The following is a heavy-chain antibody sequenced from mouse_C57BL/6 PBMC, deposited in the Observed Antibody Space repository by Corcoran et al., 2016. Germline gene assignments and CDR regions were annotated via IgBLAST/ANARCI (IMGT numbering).Heavy chain of an antibody. V-gene: IGHV9-3*01. CDR2: INTYSGVP. D-gene: IGHD2-4*01. J-gene: IGHJ2*01. CDR3: ARRNYDYFDY. CDR1: GYTFTTYG. Sequence: QIQLVQSGPELKKPGETVKISCKASGYTFTTYGMSWVKQAPGKGLKWMGWINTYSGVPTYADDFKGRFAFSLETSASTAYLQINNLKNEDTATYFCARRNYDYFDYWGQGTTLTVSS.